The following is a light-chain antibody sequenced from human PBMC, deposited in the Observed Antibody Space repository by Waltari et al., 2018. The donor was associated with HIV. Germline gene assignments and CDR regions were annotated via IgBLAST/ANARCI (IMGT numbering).Light chain of an antibody. CDR3: SSLTNSATLSVL. CDR1: TSDIGYYHY. Sequence: QFALTQPASVSGSPGQSITVSCTGTTSDIGYYHYVSWYQQHPGKAPKLIIYEVSNRPSGVSNRFAGSKSGNTASLTISGLQAEDEADYFCSSLTNSATLSVLFGGGTKLTVL. V-gene: IGLV2-14*01. CDR2: EVS. J-gene: IGLJ3*02.